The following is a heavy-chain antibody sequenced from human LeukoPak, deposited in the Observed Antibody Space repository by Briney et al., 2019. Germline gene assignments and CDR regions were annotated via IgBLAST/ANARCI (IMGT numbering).Heavy chain of an antibody. Sequence: GGSLRLSCAASGFTFSYYGMHWVRQAPRKGLYWVAVIWHDGSLKYYADSVRGRFTISRDNSMNTVYLQMNSLRAEDTAVYYCAKVRQFTAATGTGLDYWGQGTLVTVSS. V-gene: IGHV3-33*06. CDR3: AKVRQFTAATGTGLDY. D-gene: IGHD6-13*01. CDR2: IWHDGSLK. J-gene: IGHJ4*02. CDR1: GFTFSYYG.